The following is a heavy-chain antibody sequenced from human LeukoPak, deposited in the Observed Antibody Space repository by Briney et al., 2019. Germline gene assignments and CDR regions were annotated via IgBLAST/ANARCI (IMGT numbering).Heavy chain of an antibody. J-gene: IGHJ5*02. Sequence: PGGSLRLSCAASGFTFDDYAMHWVRQAPGKGLEWVSAISGSGGSTYYADSVKGRFTISRDNSKNTLYLQMNSLRAEDTAVYYCAKDAYYAYWFDPWGQGTLVTVSS. CDR1: GFTFDDYA. V-gene: IGHV3-23*01. D-gene: IGHD2/OR15-2a*01. CDR3: AKDAYYAYWFDP. CDR2: ISGSGGST.